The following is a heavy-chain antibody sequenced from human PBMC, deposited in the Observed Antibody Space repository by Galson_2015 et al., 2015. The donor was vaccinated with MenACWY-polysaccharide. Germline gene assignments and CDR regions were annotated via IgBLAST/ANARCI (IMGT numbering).Heavy chain of an antibody. D-gene: IGHD5-12*01. CDR2: IKSDGSST. J-gene: IGHJ4*01. CDR1: GFTFSTYW. CDR3: ARGYSAYD. Sequence: SLRLSCAASGFTFSTYWMHWVRQAPGKGLVWVSRIKSDGSSTNYADSVKGRFTISRDNAKNTLYLQVNSLRAEDTALYYCARGYSAYDWGHGTLVTVSA. V-gene: IGHV3-74*01.